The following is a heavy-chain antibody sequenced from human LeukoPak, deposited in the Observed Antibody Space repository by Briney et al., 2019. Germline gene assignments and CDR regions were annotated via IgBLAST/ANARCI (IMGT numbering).Heavy chain of an antibody. Sequence: GGSLRLSCAASGFTFSSYSMNWVRQAPGKGLEWVSSISSSSSYIYYADSVKGRFTISRDNAKNSLYLQMNSLRAEDTAVYYCAKNLRFLEWLLIEGYFDYWGQGTLVTVSS. CDR3: AKNLRFLEWLLIEGYFDY. J-gene: IGHJ4*02. CDR1: GFTFSSYS. CDR2: ISSSSSYI. D-gene: IGHD3-3*01. V-gene: IGHV3-21*04.